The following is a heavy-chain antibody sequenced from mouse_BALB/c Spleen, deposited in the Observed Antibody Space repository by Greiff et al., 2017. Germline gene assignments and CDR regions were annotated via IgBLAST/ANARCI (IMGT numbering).Heavy chain of an antibody. CDR2: IDPANGNT. CDR1: GFNIKDTY. D-gene: IGHD2-4*01. J-gene: IGHJ3*01. CDR3: ASLSTMITTAWFAY. Sequence: VQLQQSGAELVKPGASVKLSCTASGFNIKDTYMHWVKQRPEQGLEWIGRIDPANGNTKYDPKFQGKATITADTSFNTAYLQLSSLTSEDTAVYYCASLSTMITTAWFAYWGQGTLVTVSA. V-gene: IGHV14-3*02.